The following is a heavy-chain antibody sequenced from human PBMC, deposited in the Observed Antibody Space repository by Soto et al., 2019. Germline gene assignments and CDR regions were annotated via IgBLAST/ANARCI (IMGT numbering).Heavy chain of an antibody. D-gene: IGHD6-13*01. V-gene: IGHV3-33*01. CDR3: ARDDPAAQIPYGMDV. CDR2: IWYDGSNK. Sequence: GGSLRLSCAASGFTFSSYGIHWVRQAPGKGLEWVAVIWYDGSNKYYADSVKGRFTISRDNSKNTLYLQMNSLRAEDTAVYYCARDDPAAQIPYGMDVWGQGTTVTVSS. J-gene: IGHJ6*02. CDR1: GFTFSSYG.